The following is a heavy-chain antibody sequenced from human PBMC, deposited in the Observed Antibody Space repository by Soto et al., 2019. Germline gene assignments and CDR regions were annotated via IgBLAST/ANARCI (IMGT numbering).Heavy chain of an antibody. CDR1: GGSISSGGYY. Sequence: ASETLSLTCTVSGGSISSGGYYWSWIRQHPGKGLEWIGYIYYSGSTYYNPSLKSRVTISVDTSKNQFSLKLSSVTAADTAVYYCARASDYGNYFDPWGQGTLVTVSS. CDR2: IYYSGST. CDR3: ARASDYGNYFDP. J-gene: IGHJ4*02. D-gene: IGHD4-17*01. V-gene: IGHV4-31*03.